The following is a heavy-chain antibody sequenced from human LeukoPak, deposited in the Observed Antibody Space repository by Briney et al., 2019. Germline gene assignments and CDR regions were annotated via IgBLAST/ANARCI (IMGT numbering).Heavy chain of an antibody. Sequence: SETLSLTCTVSGGSISSTTSYWGWIRQPPGKGLEWIGSIYYSGSTYYNPSLKSRVTISVDTSKNQFSLKLSCVTAADTAVYYCARDTFLSGPQPYHFDYLGQGTLVTVSS. J-gene: IGHJ4*02. CDR2: IYYSGST. D-gene: IGHD1-14*01. CDR1: GGSISSTTSY. CDR3: ARDTFLSGPQPYHFDY. V-gene: IGHV4-39*07.